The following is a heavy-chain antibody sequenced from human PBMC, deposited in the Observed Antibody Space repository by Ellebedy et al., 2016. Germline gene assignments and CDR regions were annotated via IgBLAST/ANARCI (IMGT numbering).Heavy chain of an antibody. D-gene: IGHD2-15*01. CDR1: GFTFSSYA. J-gene: IGHJ4*02. CDR3: AKQMTWGGSSDQDYIDC. V-gene: IGHV3-30*04. CDR2: ISYDGSNK. Sequence: GESLKISXAASGFTFSSYAMHWVRQAPGKGLEWVAVISYDGSNKYYADSVKGRFTISRDNAKNSLYLQMNSLRAEDSAFYFCAKQMTWGGSSDQDYIDCWGQGTLVTVSS.